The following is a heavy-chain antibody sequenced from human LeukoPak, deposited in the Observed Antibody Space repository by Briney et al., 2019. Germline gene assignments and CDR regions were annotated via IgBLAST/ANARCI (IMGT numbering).Heavy chain of an antibody. Sequence: PVGSLRLSCVDSGFTFSSYSMNWVRQAPGEGLERVSSISSSSSYIYYADSVKGRFTISRDNAKNSLYLQMNSLRAEDTAVYYCARERQITMIVPDYFDYWGQGTLVTVSS. D-gene: IGHD3-22*01. CDR1: GFTFSSYS. CDR3: ARERQITMIVPDYFDY. J-gene: IGHJ4*02. V-gene: IGHV3-21*01. CDR2: ISSSSSYI.